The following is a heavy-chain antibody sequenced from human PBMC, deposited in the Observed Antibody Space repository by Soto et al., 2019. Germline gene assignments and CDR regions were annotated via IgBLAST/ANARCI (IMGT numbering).Heavy chain of an antibody. CDR1: GGSISSGGYS. D-gene: IGHD2-15*01. J-gene: IGHJ4*02. V-gene: IGHV4-30-2*01. CDR2: IYHSGST. Sequence: QLQLQESGSGLVRPSQTLSLTCAVSGGSISSGGYSWSCLRQPPGKGLEWIGYIYHSGSTYYNPSLNSRVTLLVDRSKNQFSLKLSSVTAADTAVYYCARGEVVALGYWGQGTLVTVSS. CDR3: ARGEVVALGY.